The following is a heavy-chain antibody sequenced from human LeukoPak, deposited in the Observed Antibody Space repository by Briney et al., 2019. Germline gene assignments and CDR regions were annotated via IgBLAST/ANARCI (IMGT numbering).Heavy chain of an antibody. D-gene: IGHD1-26*01. CDR2: IYSGGGT. CDR1: GFTVSSNY. CDR3: AREVGATRGLDP. V-gene: IGHV3-53*01. Sequence: GGSLRLSCAASGFTVSSNYMSWVRQAPGKGLEWVSIIYSGGGTYYADSAMGRFTIPRDTSKNTLYLQMNCLRAEDTAVYYCAREVGATRGLDPWGQGTLVTVSS. J-gene: IGHJ5*02.